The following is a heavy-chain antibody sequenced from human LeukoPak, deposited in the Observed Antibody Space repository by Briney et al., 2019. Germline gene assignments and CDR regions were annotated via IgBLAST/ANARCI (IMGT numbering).Heavy chain of an antibody. D-gene: IGHD6-19*01. CDR3: AKAVIGSAWTLDY. CDR1: GFTFSSYA. CDR2: ISGSGGST. V-gene: IGHV3-23*01. Sequence: GGSLTLSCASSGFTFSSYAMSWVRQAPGKGLEWVSAISGSGGSTYYADSVKGRFTISRDNSKNTLYLQMNSLTAEDTAVYYCAKAVIGSAWTLDYWGRGTPGTVSS. J-gene: IGHJ4*02.